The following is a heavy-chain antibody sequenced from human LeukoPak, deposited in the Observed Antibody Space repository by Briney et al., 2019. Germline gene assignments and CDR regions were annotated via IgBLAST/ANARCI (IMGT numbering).Heavy chain of an antibody. D-gene: IGHD1-26*01. V-gene: IGHV4-4*07. CDR2: AYSGVNA. J-gene: IGHJ6*03. CDR3: AREKSGTLTRAYYYIDV. Sequence: SETLSLTCTVSGDSMHSYYWSWIRQSPEKGLEWIGRAYSGVNAYYNPSLPSRVTISVDKSNNQFSLDLTSVTAADTALYYCAREKSGTLTRAYYYIDVWGKGITVTVSS. CDR1: GDSMHSYY.